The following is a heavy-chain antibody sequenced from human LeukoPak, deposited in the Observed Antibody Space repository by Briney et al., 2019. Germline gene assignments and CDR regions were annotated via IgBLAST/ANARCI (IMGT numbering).Heavy chain of an antibody. Sequence: PGGSLRLSCAASGFTFNNYWMSWVRQAPGKGLEWVANINRDGSEKFYVDSVKGRFTISRDNAEHSLYLQMSSLRAEDTAVYYCATRKVRGPRPSYYYYYMDVWGKGTTVTISS. V-gene: IGHV3-7*01. D-gene: IGHD3-10*01. CDR3: ATRKVRGPRPSYYYYYMDV. CDR2: INRDGSEK. J-gene: IGHJ6*03. CDR1: GFTFNNYW.